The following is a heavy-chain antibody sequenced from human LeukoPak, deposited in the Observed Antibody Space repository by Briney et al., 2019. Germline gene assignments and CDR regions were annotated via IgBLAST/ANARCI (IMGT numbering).Heavy chain of an antibody. D-gene: IGHD3-10*01. CDR1: GGSISSGGYY. Sequence: PSQTLSLTCTVSGGSISSGGYYWSWIRQPPGKGLEWIGYIYYSGSTYYNPSLKSRVTISVDTSKNQFSLKLSSVTAADTAVYYCAREEITRGAFDIWGQGTMVTVSS. J-gene: IGHJ3*02. CDR3: AREEITRGAFDI. CDR2: IYYSGST. V-gene: IGHV4-30-4*08.